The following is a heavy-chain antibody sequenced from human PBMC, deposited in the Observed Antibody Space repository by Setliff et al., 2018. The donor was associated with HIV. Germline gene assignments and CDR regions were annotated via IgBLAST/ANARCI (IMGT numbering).Heavy chain of an antibody. J-gene: IGHJ4*02. CDR3: ARDTSSSY. CDR1: GYTFDYY. D-gene: IGHD2-2*01. V-gene: IGHV1-2*02. CDR2: ISPKYGGT. Sequence: ASVKVSCKASGYTFDYYIHWVRQAPGHGFQWMGWISPKYGGTNYAQNFQGRVTMTRDTSISAAYMELSSLGSDDTAVYFCARDTSSSYWGQGTPVTVSS.